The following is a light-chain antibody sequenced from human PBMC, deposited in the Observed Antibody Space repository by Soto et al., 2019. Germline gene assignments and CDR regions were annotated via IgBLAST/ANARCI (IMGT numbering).Light chain of an antibody. V-gene: IGKV1-33*01. CDR3: QQLFDSPIT. CDR2: DAS. J-gene: IGKJ5*01. Sequence: DIQMTQSPSSLSASVGDRVTITCQASQGISDFLNWYQQKPGKAPKLLIYDASNLETGVPSRFSGGGSGTDFTFTISSLQPEDIATYYCQQLFDSPITFGQGTRLEIK. CDR1: QGISDF.